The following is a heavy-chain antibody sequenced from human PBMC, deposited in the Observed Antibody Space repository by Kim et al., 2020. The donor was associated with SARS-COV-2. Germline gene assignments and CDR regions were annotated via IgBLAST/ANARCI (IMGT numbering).Heavy chain of an antibody. D-gene: IGHD6-13*01. Sequence: SGTLSLTCTVSGGSISSSSYYWGWIRQPPGKGLEWIGSIYYSGSTYYNPSLKSRVTISVDTSKNQFSLKLSSVTAADTAVYYCARRIAAGRRGFGWFDP. CDR3: ARRIAAGRRGFGWFDP. CDR2: IYYSGST. J-gene: IGHJ5*02. CDR1: GGSISSSSYY. V-gene: IGHV4-39*01.